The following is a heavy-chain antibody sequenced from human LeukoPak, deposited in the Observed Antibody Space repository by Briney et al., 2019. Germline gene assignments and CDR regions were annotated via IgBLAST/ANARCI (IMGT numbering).Heavy chain of an antibody. J-gene: IGHJ4*02. V-gene: IGHV1-69*04. Sequence: ASVKVSCKASGGTFSSYAISWVRQAPGQGLEWMGRIIPILGIANYAQKFQGRVTITADKSTSTAYMELSSLRSEDTAVYYCAKDPYYYDSSGQIDYWGQGTLVTVSS. D-gene: IGHD3-22*01. CDR1: GGTFSSYA. CDR3: AKDPYYYDSSGQIDY. CDR2: IIPILGIA.